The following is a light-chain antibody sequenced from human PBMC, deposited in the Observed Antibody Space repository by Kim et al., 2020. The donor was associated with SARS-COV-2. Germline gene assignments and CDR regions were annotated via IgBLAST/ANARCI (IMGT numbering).Light chain of an antibody. CDR1: QYISTY. CDR3: HQSYSAPRT. J-gene: IGKJ1*01. CDR2: GAS. Sequence: AYVGDRVTITCRASQYISTYVSWYQQKPGKAPNRLIYGASTLQSGVPSRFSGSGTGTDFTLTISSLQTEDLGTYYCHQSYSAPRTFGQGTKVDIK. V-gene: IGKV1-39*01.